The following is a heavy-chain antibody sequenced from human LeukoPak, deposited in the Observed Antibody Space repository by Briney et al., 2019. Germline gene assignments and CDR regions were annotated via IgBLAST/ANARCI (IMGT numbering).Heavy chain of an antibody. CDR3: ARVNYYDSRGYGAFDI. Sequence: SETLSLTCTVSGDSISRYYWSWIRQPPGKGLEWIGYIYYSGSTNYNPSLKSRVTISVDTSKNQFSLKLSSVTAADTAVYYCARVNYYDSRGYGAFDIWGQGTMVTVSS. D-gene: IGHD3-22*01. CDR2: IYYSGST. CDR1: GDSISRYY. V-gene: IGHV4-59*01. J-gene: IGHJ3*02.